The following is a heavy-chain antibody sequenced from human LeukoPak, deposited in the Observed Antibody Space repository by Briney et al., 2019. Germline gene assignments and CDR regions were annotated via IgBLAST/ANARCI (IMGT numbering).Heavy chain of an antibody. Sequence: GGSLRLSCAASGFAFSTYAMGWVRQAPGEGLEWVSSIKGGGGDPFYADSVRGRFTISRDKSKNTLYLQLDSLRAEDTAVYFCAQGGHDFNPFYYWGQGTLVTVSS. CDR3: AQGGHDFNPFYY. D-gene: IGHD2-21*02. CDR2: IKGGGGDP. V-gene: IGHV3-23*01. J-gene: IGHJ4*02. CDR1: GFAFSTYA.